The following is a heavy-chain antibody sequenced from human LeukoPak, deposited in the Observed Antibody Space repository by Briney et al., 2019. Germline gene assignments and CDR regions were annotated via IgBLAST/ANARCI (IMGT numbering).Heavy chain of an antibody. CDR3: ASPYYYDGTGAFDI. Sequence: SETLSLTCTVSGGSISSYYWSWIRQPPEKGLEWIGYISYSGSTNFNPSLKSRVTISVDTSKNQFSLKLSSVTAADTAVYYCASPYYYDGTGAFDIWGQGTMVTVSS. CDR1: GGSISSYY. J-gene: IGHJ3*02. V-gene: IGHV4-59*08. CDR2: ISYSGST. D-gene: IGHD3-22*01.